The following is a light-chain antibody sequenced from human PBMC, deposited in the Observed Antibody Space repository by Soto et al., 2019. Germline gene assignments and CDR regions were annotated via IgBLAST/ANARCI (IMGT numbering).Light chain of an antibody. Sequence: EIVLTQSPATLSLSPGERATLSCRASQSVSSSYLAWYQQKPGQAPRLLIYGASSRATGIPDGFSGSGSGTDFTLTISRLEPEDFAVYYCQQYGSSPWTFGQGTKVDIK. CDR3: QQYGSSPWT. V-gene: IGKV3-20*01. J-gene: IGKJ1*01. CDR2: GAS. CDR1: QSVSSSY.